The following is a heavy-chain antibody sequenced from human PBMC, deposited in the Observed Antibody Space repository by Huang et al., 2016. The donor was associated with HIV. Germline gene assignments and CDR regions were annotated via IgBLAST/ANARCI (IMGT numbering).Heavy chain of an antibody. CDR1: GYTFIDYY. J-gene: IGHJ4*02. CDR2: INPTSGDT. V-gene: IGHV1-2*02. D-gene: IGHD2-8*01. CDR3: ARAPATSYLEIFDD. Sequence: QVQLVQSGAEVKKPGASVKVSCKSSGYTFIDYYVHWVRQAPGQGLQGMGWINPTSGDTHYAQRFQGRVTLTRDTSIGTVYMDLSTLTSDDTAVYYCARAPATSYLEIFDDWGPGTLVTVSS.